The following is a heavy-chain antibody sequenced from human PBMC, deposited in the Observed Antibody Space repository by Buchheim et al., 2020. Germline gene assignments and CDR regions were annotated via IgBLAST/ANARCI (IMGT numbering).Heavy chain of an antibody. CDR2: INHSGST. D-gene: IGHD3-16*02. V-gene: IGHV4-34*01. J-gene: IGHJ6*02. Sequence: QVQLQQWGAGLLKPSETLSLTCAVYGGSFSGYYWSWIRQPPGKGLEWIGEINHSGSTNYNPSLKSRVTISVDTSQNQFSLKLSSVTAADTAVYYCARVVPYYYYGMDVWGQGTT. CDR1: GGSFSGYY. CDR3: ARVVPYYYYGMDV.